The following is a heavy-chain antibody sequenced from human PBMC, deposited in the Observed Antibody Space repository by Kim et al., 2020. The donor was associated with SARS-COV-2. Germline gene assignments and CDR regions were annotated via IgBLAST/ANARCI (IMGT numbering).Heavy chain of an antibody. CDR3: ARDASASYYNEYYFDQ. V-gene: IGHV4-38-2*02. J-gene: IGHJ4*01. CDR2: IYHSGST. CDR1: GYSISSGYY. Sequence: SETLSLTCTVSGYSISSGYYWGWIRQPPGKGLEWIGTIYHSGSTYYNPSLKSRVTISVDTSKNQFSLKLTSVTAADTAVYYCARDASASYYNEYYFDQWGHGTLVTVSS. D-gene: IGHD3-10*01.